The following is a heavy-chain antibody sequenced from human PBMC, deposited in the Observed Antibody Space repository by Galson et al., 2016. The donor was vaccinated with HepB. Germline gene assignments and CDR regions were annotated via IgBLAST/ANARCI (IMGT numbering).Heavy chain of an antibody. CDR1: GGSVNSGAWY. CDR3: ARGGMVNSYWYFDL. J-gene: IGHJ2*01. D-gene: IGHD3-3*01. CDR2: VFYSGSGNT. Sequence: TLSLTCTVSGGSVNSGAWYWSWIRQPPGKGLQWIGYVFYSGSGNTNYNPSPKSRVTISVDTSKNQFSLNLNSVTAADTAVYYCARGGMVNSYWYFDLWGRGTLVTVSS. V-gene: IGHV4-61*08.